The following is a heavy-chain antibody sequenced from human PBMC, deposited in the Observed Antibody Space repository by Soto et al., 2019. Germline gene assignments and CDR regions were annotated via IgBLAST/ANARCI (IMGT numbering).Heavy chain of an antibody. Sequence: GGSLRLSCAASGFTFSSYAMSWVHQAPGKGLEWVSAISGSGGSTYYADSVKGRFTISRDNSKNTQYLQMNSLRAEDTAVYYCAKVLGATRENDAFDIWGQGTMVTVSS. J-gene: IGHJ3*02. D-gene: IGHD1-26*01. CDR1: GFTFSSYA. CDR2: ISGSGGST. V-gene: IGHV3-23*01. CDR3: AKVLGATRENDAFDI.